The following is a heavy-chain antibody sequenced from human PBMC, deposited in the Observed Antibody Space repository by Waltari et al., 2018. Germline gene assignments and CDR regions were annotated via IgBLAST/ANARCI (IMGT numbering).Heavy chain of an antibody. J-gene: IGHJ6*03. D-gene: IGHD3-3*01. CDR1: GGSIRSSSYY. CDR2: IYYSGST. CDR3: ARLLTIFGVEYYMDV. V-gene: IGHV4-39*01. Sequence: QLQLQESGPGLVKPSETLSLTCTVSGGSIRSSSYYWGWIRQPPGKGLEWIGSIYYSGSTYYNPSLKSRVTISVDTSKNQFSLKLSSVTAADTAVYYCARLLTIFGVEYYMDVWGKGTTVTVSS.